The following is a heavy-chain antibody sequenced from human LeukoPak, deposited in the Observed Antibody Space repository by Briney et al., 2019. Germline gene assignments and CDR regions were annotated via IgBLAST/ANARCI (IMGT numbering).Heavy chain of an antibody. Sequence: ASGEVSCQASGYPFPNYAMHWVRPAPGQRLEWMGWVNAGNGNTKYSQKFQGRVTITRDASASTAYMELSSLRSEDTAVYYCARDLFVFGLPQYYFDYWGQGTLVTVSS. CDR2: VNAGNGNT. J-gene: IGHJ4*02. V-gene: IGHV1-3*01. D-gene: IGHD3-10*01. CDR1: GYPFPNYA. CDR3: ARDLFVFGLPQYYFDY.